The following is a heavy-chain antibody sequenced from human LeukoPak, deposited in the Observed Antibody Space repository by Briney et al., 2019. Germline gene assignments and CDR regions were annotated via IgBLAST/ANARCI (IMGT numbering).Heavy chain of an antibody. V-gene: IGHV3-74*01. CDR2: MNSDGSYT. J-gene: IGHJ5*01. Sequence: QSGGSLRLSCAASGFTFNTYWMHWVRQAPGKGLVWVSRMNSDGSYTNYADSVKGRFTISRDNAKNTLYLQMNSLGADDTAVYYCAKNRVPTAITPDSWGQGTLVTVSS. CDR1: GFTFNTYW. D-gene: IGHD2-2*02. CDR3: AKNRVPTAITPDS.